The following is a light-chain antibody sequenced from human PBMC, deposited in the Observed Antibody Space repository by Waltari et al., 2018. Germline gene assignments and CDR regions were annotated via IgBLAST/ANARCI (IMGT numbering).Light chain of an antibody. J-gene: IGLJ2*01. Sequence: QSALTQPASVSGSPGTSITISCTRTSSDVGNYNRVSWYQQHPGKAPKLMIYAVSNRPSGVSDRFSGSKSGDMASLTISGLQPEDEAEYFCSSYAGSSKGVFGGGTKVTVL. CDR2: AVS. CDR3: SSYAGSSKGV. CDR1: SSDVGNYNR. V-gene: IGLV2-23*02.